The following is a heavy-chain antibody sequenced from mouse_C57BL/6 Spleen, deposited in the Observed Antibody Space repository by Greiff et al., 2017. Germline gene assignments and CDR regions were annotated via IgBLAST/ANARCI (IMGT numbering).Heavy chain of an antibody. D-gene: IGHD6-1*01. J-gene: IGHJ4*01. CDR3: AREPLGAMDY. CDR2: IYPGDGDT. CDR1: GYAFRSSW. Sequence: QVQLQQSGPELVKPGASVKISCKASGYAFRSSWMNWVKQRPGKGLEWIGRIYPGDGDTNYNGKFKGKATLTADKSSSTAYMQLSSLTSEDSAVYFCAREPLGAMDYWGQGTSVTVSS. V-gene: IGHV1-82*01.